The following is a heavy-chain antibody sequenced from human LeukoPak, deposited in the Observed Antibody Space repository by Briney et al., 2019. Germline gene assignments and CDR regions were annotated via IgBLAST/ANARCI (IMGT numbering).Heavy chain of an antibody. CDR1: GGTFSSYA. CDR2: IIPIFGTA. J-gene: IGHJ5*02. D-gene: IGHD1-26*01. CDR3: ARDTGSYSYWFDP. V-gene: IGHV1-69*13. Sequence: SVKVSCKASGGTFSSYAISWVRQAPGQGLEWMGGIIPIFGTANYAQKFQGRVTITADESTSTAYMELSSLRSEDTAVYYCARDTGSYSYWFDPWGQGTLVTVSS.